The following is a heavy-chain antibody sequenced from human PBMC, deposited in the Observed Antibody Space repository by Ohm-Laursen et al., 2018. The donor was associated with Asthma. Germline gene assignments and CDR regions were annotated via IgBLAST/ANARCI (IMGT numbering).Heavy chain of an antibody. J-gene: IGHJ6*02. D-gene: IGHD6-13*01. Sequence: PPGTLSLTCTVSGGSVSSGSYYWSWIRQPPGKGLEWIGYIYYSGSTNYNPSLKSRVTISVDTSKNQFSLKLSSVTAADTAVYYCAKTLRSYRSSWYRSYYYYGMDVWGQGTTVTVSS. V-gene: IGHV4-61*01. CDR1: GGSVSSGSYY. CDR3: AKTLRSYRSSWYRSYYYYGMDV. CDR2: IYYSGST.